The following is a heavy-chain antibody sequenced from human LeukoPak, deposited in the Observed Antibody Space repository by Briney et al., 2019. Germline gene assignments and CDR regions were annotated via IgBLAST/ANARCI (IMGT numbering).Heavy chain of an antibody. V-gene: IGHV6-1*01. D-gene: IGHD3-10*01. Sequence: SQTLSLTCAISGDSVSSNSAAWNWIRQSPSRGLEWLGRTYSRSKWYNDYAVSVKSRITINPDTSKNQFSLQLNSVTPEDTAVYYCARDERYYYGSGSSYFDYWGQGTLVTVSS. CDR3: ARDERYYYGSGSSYFDY. CDR2: TYSRSKWYN. CDR1: GDSVSSNSAA. J-gene: IGHJ4*02.